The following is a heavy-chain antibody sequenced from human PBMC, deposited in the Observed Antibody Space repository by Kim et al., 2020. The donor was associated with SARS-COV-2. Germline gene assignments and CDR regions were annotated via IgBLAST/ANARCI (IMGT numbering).Heavy chain of an antibody. CDR1: GGSFSGYY. V-gene: IGHV4-34*01. CDR2: INHSGST. J-gene: IGHJ4*02. CDR3: ARGGYFDY. Sequence: SETLSLTCAVYGGSFSGYYWSWIRQPPGKGLEWIGEINHSGSTNYNPSLKSRVTISVDTSKNQFSLKLSSVTAADTAVYYCARGGYFDYWGQGTLVTVSS. D-gene: IGHD3-22*01.